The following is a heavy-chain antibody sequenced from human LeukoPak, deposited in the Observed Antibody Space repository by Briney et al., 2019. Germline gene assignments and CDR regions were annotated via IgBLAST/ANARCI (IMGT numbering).Heavy chain of an antibody. J-gene: IGHJ4*02. CDR1: GFHFSNFA. CDR3: ARRDYESSGYCDY. V-gene: IGHV3-30*03. D-gene: IGHD3-22*01. CDR2: ISYTGNNR. Sequence: PGGSLRHSCAASGFHFSNFAMHWVRRAPGKGLEWVALISYTGNNRNYADSVKGRFTISRDNSKSTLYLQMDSLRPDDTAVYYCARRDYESSGYCDYWGQGTTVTVSS.